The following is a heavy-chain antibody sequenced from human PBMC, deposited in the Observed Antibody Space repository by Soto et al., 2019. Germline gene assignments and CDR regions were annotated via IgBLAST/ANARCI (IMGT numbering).Heavy chain of an antibody. J-gene: IGHJ6*02. CDR2: INHSGST. V-gene: IGHV4-34*01. CDR3: ARGEYSFGYAYYYGMDV. D-gene: IGHD5-18*01. CDR1: GGSCSGYY. Sequence: QVQLQQWGAGLLKPSETLSLTCSVYGGSCSGYYWSGIRQPPGKGLEWIGEINHSGSTNYNPSLQSRVTISVDTSTNQCSLKLSSVTAADTAVYYCARGEYSFGYAYYYGMDVWGQGTTVTVSS.